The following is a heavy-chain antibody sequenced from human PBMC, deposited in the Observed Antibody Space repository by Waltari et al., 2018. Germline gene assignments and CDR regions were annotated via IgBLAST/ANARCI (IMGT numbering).Heavy chain of an antibody. J-gene: IGHJ4*02. D-gene: IGHD2-2*01. CDR2: ISSSSSYI. CDR1: GFTFSSYS. CDR3: ARERGYCSSTSCRPPYFDY. V-gene: IGHV3-21*01. Sequence: EVQLVESGGGLVKPGGSLRLSCAASGFTFSSYSMNWVRQAPGKGLEWVSSISSSSSYIYYADSVKGRFTISRDNAKNSLYLQMNSLRAEDTAVYYCARERGYCSSTSCRPPYFDYWGQGTLVTVSS.